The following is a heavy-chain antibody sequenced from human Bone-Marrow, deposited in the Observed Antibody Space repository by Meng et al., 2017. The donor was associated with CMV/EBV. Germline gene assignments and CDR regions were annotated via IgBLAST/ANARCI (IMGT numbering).Heavy chain of an antibody. V-gene: IGHV4-34*01. CDR3: ARGAVPKGMDV. D-gene: IGHD6-19*01. J-gene: IGHJ6*02. Sequence: CAVYGGSFSGYYWSWIRQPPGKGLEWIGEINHSGSTNYNPSLKSRVTISVDTSKNQFSLKLSSVTAADTAVYYCARGAVPKGMDVWGQGTTVTVSS. CDR1: GGSFSGYY. CDR2: INHSGST.